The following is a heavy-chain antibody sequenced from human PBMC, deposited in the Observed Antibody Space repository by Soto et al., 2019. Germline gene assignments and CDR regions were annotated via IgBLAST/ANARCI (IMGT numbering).Heavy chain of an antibody. J-gene: IGHJ5*02. V-gene: IGHV3-74*03. Sequence: EVQVVESGGGLVQPGGSLRLSCAASGFTFSNHWMHWVRQAPGKGPVWVSRISNDGSDTTYADSVKGRFIISRDNAKTTVYLQMNSLRAEDTAVYHSVRYRGHNWLDPWGQGTPVTVSS. CDR1: GFTFSNHW. D-gene: IGHD3-16*02. CDR3: VRYRGHNWLDP. CDR2: ISNDGSDT.